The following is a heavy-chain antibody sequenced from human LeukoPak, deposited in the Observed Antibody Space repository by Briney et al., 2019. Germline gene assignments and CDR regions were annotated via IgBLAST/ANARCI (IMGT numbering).Heavy chain of an antibody. J-gene: IGHJ6*03. CDR3: ARHGYDYYYYMDV. V-gene: IGHV4-39*01. Sequence: SETLSLTCTVSGGSISSYYWGWIRQPPGKGLEWIGSIYYSGSTYYNPSLKSRVTISVDTSKNQFSLKLSSVTAADTAVYYCARHGYDYYYYMDVWGKGTTVTISS. CDR1: GGSISSYY. CDR2: IYYSGST. D-gene: IGHD2-2*01.